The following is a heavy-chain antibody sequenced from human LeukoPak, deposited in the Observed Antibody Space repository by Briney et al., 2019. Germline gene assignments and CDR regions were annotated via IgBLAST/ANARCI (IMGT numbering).Heavy chain of an antibody. V-gene: IGHV4-39*07. CDR1: GGSISSSSYY. Sequence: PSETLSLTCTVSGGSISSSSYYWGWIRQAPGKGLEWIGSIDYSGRTYYNPSLKSRVTISVDTSKNQFSLKVNSVTAADTAVYYCAREEYYYGSGSYFYWGQGTLVTVSS. D-gene: IGHD3-10*01. CDR3: AREEYYYGSGSYFY. J-gene: IGHJ4*02. CDR2: IDYSGRT.